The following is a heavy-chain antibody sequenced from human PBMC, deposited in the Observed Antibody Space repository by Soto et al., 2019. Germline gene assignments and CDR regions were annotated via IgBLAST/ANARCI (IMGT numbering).Heavy chain of an antibody. Sequence: EVQMVESGGGLVQPGGSLRLSCAGSGFTFSTYNMDWVRRAPGKGLEWISYITNTGETIYYADSVRGRFTISRDNAKNALFLQMNSLRDEDTAVYYCARDGDRGYDMDVWGQGTTVTVSS. J-gene: IGHJ6*02. CDR3: ARDGDRGYDMDV. CDR2: ITNTGETI. CDR1: GFTFSTYN. V-gene: IGHV3-48*02.